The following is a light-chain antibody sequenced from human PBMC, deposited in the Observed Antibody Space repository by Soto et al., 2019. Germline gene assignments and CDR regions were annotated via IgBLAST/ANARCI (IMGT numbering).Light chain of an antibody. J-gene: IGKJ2*01. V-gene: IGKV3-15*01. CDR2: DAS. CDR1: QSVSHD. CDR3: HQYHNWPPGT. Sequence: ETEMTQSPATLSVYPGGRATLSYRASQSVSHDLSWYQQKPGQAPRLLIYDASTRATGIPDIFSGIASGTQFNLAINSLHSEDFAVYYCHQYHNWPPGTFGQGTKRQIK.